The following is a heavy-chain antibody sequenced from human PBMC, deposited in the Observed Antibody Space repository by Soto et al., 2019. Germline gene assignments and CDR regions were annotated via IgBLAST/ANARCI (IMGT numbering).Heavy chain of an antibody. V-gene: IGHV3-30*14. CDR3: ANEVDVAFSSLQYGMDV. CDR2: ISYDGTYK. D-gene: IGHD5-12*01. J-gene: IGHJ6*02. CDR1: GFTFNNFA. Sequence: QVQLVESGGGVVQPGRSLRLSCAASGFTFNNFAMHWLRQAPGKGLEWVAFISYDGTYKYYADSVRGRFTVYRDNSKSTLFLQMNSLKFEDTAVYVCANEVDVAFSSLQYGMDVWGQGTTVTVSS.